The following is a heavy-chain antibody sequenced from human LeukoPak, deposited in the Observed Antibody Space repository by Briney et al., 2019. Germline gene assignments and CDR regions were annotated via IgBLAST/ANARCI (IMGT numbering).Heavy chain of an antibody. CDR2: IYTSGSP. J-gene: IGHJ2*01. Sequence: SETLSLTCTVSGGSISNYYWSWIRQPAGKGLEWIGRIYTSGSPNYNPSLKSRVTMSVDTSKNQFSLKLSSVTAADTAVYYCVRVSSSWYQDWYFDLWGRGTLVTVSS. V-gene: IGHV4-4*07. CDR1: GGSISNYY. D-gene: IGHD6-13*01. CDR3: VRVSSSWYQDWYFDL.